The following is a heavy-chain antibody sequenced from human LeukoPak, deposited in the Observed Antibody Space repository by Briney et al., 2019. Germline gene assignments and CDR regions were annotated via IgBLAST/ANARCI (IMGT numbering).Heavy chain of an antibody. CDR1: GFTFSSYA. CDR3: AKDMNYLDY. Sequence: GGSLRLSYAASGFTFSSYAMNWVRQAPGKGLEWVSAISGSGGSTYYPDSVKGRFTISRDNSKNTLYLQMNSLTAEDTALYYCAKDMNYLDYWGQGTLVTVSS. J-gene: IGHJ4*02. D-gene: IGHD3-16*01. CDR2: ISGSGGST. V-gene: IGHV3-23*01.